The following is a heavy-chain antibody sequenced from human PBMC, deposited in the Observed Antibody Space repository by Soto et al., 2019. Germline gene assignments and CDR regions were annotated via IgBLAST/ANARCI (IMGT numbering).Heavy chain of an antibody. J-gene: IGHJ4*02. CDR2: VFYSGST. V-gene: IGHV4-39*01. CDR1: GGSITNSGYY. D-gene: IGHD3-22*01. Sequence: SETLSLTCTVSGGSITNSGYYWGWVRQPPGKGLEWIGSVFYSGSTHYKPSLQSRVTISGDTSKNQFSLKLSSVTAADTAVYYCARTPDSSGYYFAYWGQGTLVTVSS. CDR3: ARTPDSSGYYFAY.